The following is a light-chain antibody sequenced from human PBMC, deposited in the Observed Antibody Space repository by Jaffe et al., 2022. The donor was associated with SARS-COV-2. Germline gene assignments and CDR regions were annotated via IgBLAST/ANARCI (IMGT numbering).Light chain of an antibody. J-gene: IGLJ2*01. CDR1: SSNIGTNT. CDR3: AAWDDSLNGLV. Sequence: QSVLTQPPSRSGTPGQRVTISCSGSSSNIGTNTVNWYQQLPGSAPKLLIYTDNHRPSGVPDRFSGSKSGTSASLAISGLQSEDEADYYCAAWDDSLNGLVFGGGTKLTVL. CDR2: TDN. V-gene: IGLV1-44*01.